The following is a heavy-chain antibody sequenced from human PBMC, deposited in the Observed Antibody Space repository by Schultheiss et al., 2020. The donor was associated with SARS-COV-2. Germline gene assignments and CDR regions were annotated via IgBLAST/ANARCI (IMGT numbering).Heavy chain of an antibody. CDR2: ISYDGSNK. CDR3: ARGAAAGLYYYYYYGMDV. D-gene: IGHD6-13*01. CDR1: GFTFSSYA. V-gene: IGHV3-30*04. Sequence: GGSLRLSCAASGFTFSSYAMHWVRQAPGKGLEWVAVISYDGSNKYYADSVKGRFTISRDSSKNTVYLQMNSLRGEDTAVYYCARGAAAGLYYYYYYGMDVWGQGTTVTVSS. J-gene: IGHJ6*02.